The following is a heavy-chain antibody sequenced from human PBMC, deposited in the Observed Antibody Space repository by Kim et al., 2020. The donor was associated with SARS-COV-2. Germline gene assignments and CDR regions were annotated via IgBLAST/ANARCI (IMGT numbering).Heavy chain of an antibody. CDR1: GFTFSIYG. D-gene: IGHD6-13*01. CDR3: VKDRRKYSTTWYDAFEG. V-gene: IGHV3-30*18. CDR2: ISYVGSHI. Sequence: GGSLRLSCEVSGFTFSIYGMHWVRQAPGKGLEWVAVISYVGSHIYYADSVKGRFNISRDNSKNTLFLQLNSLSAEDTAIYYCVKDRRKYSTTWYDAFEGWGQGTKVTVSS. J-gene: IGHJ3*01.